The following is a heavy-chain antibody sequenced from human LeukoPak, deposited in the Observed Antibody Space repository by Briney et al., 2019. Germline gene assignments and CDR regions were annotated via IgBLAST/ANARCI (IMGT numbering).Heavy chain of an antibody. V-gene: IGHV3-21*06. Sequence: GGSLRLSCAVSGFTFSNYPMNWVRQAPGKGLEWVSSISSSSTYTFYADSAKGRFTISRDNAKNSLYLQMNSLRAEDTAVYYCARQGGAYFDYWGQGTLVTVSS. J-gene: IGHJ4*02. CDR2: ISSSSTYT. CDR1: GFTFSNYP. CDR3: ARQGGAYFDY.